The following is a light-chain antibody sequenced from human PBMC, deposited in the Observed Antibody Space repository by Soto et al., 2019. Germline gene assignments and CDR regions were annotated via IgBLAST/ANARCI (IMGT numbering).Light chain of an antibody. Sequence: DIQMTQSPSTLSASVGDRVTITCRASRSISNWLAWYQQRPGIAPKLLIFDASILQCGVPSRFSGSGSGTKFTLSISRLQTDDFLNVDCQQYASFSPFTLVVGS. CDR1: RSISNW. CDR2: DAS. CDR3: QQYASFSPFT. J-gene: IGKJ4*01. V-gene: IGKV1-5*01.